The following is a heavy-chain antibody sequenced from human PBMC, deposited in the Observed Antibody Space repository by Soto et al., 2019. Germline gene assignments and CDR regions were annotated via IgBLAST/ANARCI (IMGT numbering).Heavy chain of an antibody. CDR2: IYYSGST. J-gene: IGHJ6*02. CDR3: ARLTTVTDYYYYGMDV. CDR1: GGSISSSSYY. V-gene: IGHV4-39*01. Sequence: SETLSLTCTVSGGSISSSSYYWGWIRQPPGKGLEWIGGIYYSGSTYYNPSLKSRVTISVDTSKNQFSLKLSSVTAADTAVYYCARLTTVTDYYYYGMDVWGQGTTVTVSS. D-gene: IGHD4-4*01.